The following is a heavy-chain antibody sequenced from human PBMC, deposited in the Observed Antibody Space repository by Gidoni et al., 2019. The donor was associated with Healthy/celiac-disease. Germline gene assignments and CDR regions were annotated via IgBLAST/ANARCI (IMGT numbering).Heavy chain of an antibody. CDR1: GFTFSSYA. Sequence: EVQLLESGGGLVQPGGSLRLSCAASGFTFSSYAMSWVRQAPGTGLEWVSAISESGGSTYYEDSVKGRFTISRDNSKNTLYLQMNSMRAEDTAVYYCAKLYSSSWYVGYWGQGTLVTVSS. J-gene: IGHJ4*02. V-gene: IGHV3-23*01. D-gene: IGHD6-13*01. CDR2: ISESGGST. CDR3: AKLYSSSWYVGY.